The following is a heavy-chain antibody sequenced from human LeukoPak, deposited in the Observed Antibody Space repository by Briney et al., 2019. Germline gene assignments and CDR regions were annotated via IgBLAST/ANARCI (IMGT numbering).Heavy chain of an antibody. CDR1: GYTFTSYG. Sequence: GASVNVSCKASGYTFTSYGISWVRQAPGQGLEWMGWISAYNGNTNYAQKLQGRVTMTTDTSTSTAYMELRSLRSDHTAVYYCARDMVRGVITPSDAFDIWGQGTMVTVSS. J-gene: IGHJ3*02. D-gene: IGHD3-10*01. CDR3: ARDMVRGVITPSDAFDI. V-gene: IGHV1-18*01. CDR2: ISAYNGNT.